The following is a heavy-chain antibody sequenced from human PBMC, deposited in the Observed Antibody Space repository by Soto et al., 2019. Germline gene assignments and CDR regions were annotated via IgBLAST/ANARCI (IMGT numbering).Heavy chain of an antibody. Sequence: QVQLVQSGAEVRKPGSSVKVSCRSSGGIFTATAISWVRQAPGQGPEWMGGVIPMFGTANYPQRFQGRVTITADESTNPAYMQLSSLRSEDTAVYFCAVGFKVVYYSLGAWGQGTTVTVSS. J-gene: IGHJ6*02. V-gene: IGHV1-69*01. CDR2: VIPMFGTA. CDR1: GGIFTATA. D-gene: IGHD5-18*01. CDR3: AVGFKVVYYSLGA.